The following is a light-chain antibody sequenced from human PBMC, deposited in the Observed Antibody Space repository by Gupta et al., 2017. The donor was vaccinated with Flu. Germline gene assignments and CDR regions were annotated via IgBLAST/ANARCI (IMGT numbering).Light chain of an antibody. CDR3: QQSSDLPWT. Sequence: EIVLTQSPDFQSVTPKEKVTITCRASQNIGGALHWYQQKPDQSPKILIKYASQSFSGVPSRFSGSGSGTDFTLTINSLEPEDAATYYCQQSSDLPWTFGQGTKVEIK. V-gene: IGKV6-21*01. J-gene: IGKJ1*01. CDR1: QNIGGA. CDR2: YAS.